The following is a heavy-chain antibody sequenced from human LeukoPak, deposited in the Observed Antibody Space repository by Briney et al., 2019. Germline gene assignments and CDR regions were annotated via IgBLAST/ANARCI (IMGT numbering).Heavy chain of an antibody. CDR2: ISSNGGST. CDR3: ARDYSGSYGDAFDI. J-gene: IGHJ3*02. Sequence: GGSLRLSCAASGFTFSSYAMHWVRQAPGKGLEYVSAISSNGGSTYYANSVKGRFTISRDNSKNTLYLQMGSLRAEDTAVYYCARDYSGSYGDAFDIWGQGTMVTVSS. V-gene: IGHV3-64*01. D-gene: IGHD1-26*01. CDR1: GFTFSSYA.